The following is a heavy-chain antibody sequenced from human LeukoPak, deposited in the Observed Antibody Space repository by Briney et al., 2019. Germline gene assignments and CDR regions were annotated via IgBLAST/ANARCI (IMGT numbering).Heavy chain of an antibody. V-gene: IGHV4-34*01. CDR3: ARRGRYNFRE. CDR1: GGSFSGYY. Sequence: SETLSLTCAVYGGSFSGYYWSWIRQPPGKGLEWIGEINHSGSTNYNPSLKSRVTISVDTSKNQFSLKLSSVTAADTAVYYCARRGRYNFREWGQGTLVTVSS. J-gene: IGHJ4*02. CDR2: INHSGST. D-gene: IGHD5-24*01.